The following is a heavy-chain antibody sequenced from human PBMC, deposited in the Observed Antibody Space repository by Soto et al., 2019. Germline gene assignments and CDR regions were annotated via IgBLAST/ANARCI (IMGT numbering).Heavy chain of an antibody. CDR2: IIPIFGTA. V-gene: IGHV1-69*13. Sequence: ASVKVSCKASGGTFSSYAISWVRQATGKGLEWMGGIIPIFGTANYAQKFQGRVTITADESTSTAYMELSSLRSEDTAVYYCARSLAGTYGTHFDYWGQGTLVTVSS. D-gene: IGHD6-19*01. CDR3: ARSLAGTYGTHFDY. CDR1: GGTFSSYA. J-gene: IGHJ4*02.